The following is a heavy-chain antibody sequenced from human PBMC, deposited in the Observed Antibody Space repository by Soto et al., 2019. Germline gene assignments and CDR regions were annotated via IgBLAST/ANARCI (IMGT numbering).Heavy chain of an antibody. V-gene: IGHV6-1*01. Sequence: PSHTLSLTCAISGYSVSSNSAALNWIRQSPSRGLEWLGRTYYRSKWYNDYAVSVKSRITINPDTSKNQFSLQLNSVTPEDTAVYYCARVDLYCSSTSCYDNWFDPWGQGTLVTVSS. J-gene: IGHJ5*02. D-gene: IGHD2-2*01. CDR1: GYSVSSNSAA. CDR2: TYYRSKWYN. CDR3: ARVDLYCSSTSCYDNWFDP.